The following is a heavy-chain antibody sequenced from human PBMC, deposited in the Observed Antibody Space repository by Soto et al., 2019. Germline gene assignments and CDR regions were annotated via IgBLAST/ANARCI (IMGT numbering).Heavy chain of an antibody. CDR3: ARAGYYYDSSRAFDI. CDR1: GGTFSSYT. D-gene: IGHD3-22*01. Sequence: QVQLVQSGAEVKKPGPSVKVSCKASGGTFSSYTISWVRQAPGQGLEWMGRIIPILGIANYAQKFQGRVTITADKATSTAYMELSSLRSEDTAVYYCARAGYYYDSSRAFDIWGQGTMVTVSS. V-gene: IGHV1-69*02. J-gene: IGHJ3*02. CDR2: IIPILGIA.